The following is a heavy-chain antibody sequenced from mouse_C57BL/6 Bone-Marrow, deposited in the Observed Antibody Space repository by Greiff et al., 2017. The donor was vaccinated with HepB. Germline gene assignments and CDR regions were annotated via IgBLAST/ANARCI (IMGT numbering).Heavy chain of an antibody. V-gene: IGHV3-6*01. CDR2: ISYDGSN. Sequence: EVQLQESGPGLVKPSQSLSLTCSVTGYSITSGYYWNWIRQFPGNKLEWMGYISYDGSNNYNPSLKNRISITRDTSKNQCFLKLNSVTTEDTATYYCALHGGYFDVWGTGTTVTVSS. D-gene: IGHD2-10*01. CDR1: GYSITSGYY. CDR3: ALHGGYFDV. J-gene: IGHJ1*03.